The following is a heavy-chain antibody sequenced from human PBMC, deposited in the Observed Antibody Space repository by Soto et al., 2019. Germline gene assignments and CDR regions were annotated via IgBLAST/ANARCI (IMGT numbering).Heavy chain of an antibody. CDR3: ALGNSIMQTTSRPCFEP. CDR1: GGSISTHY. Sequence: SETLSLTCTVSGGSISTHYWRWLRQPPGKGLEWIGYIYYSGSTNYNPSLKSRVPISVATSKDQFSLKLRSVTAADTAVYYCALGNSIMQTTSRPCFEPWGEGTLVT. CDR2: IYYSGST. V-gene: IGHV4-59*11. J-gene: IGHJ5*02. D-gene: IGHD1-1*01.